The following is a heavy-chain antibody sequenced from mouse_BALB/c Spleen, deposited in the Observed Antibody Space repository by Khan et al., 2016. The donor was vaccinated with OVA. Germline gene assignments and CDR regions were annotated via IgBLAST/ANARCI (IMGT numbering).Heavy chain of an antibody. J-gene: IGHJ3*01. CDR1: GYTFTDYY. D-gene: IGHD1-2*01. V-gene: IGHV1-77*01. Sequence: QVQLQQPGAELARPGASVKLSCKASGYTFTDYYINWVKQRTGQGLEWIGEISPGSGDTYYNEKFKGKATLTADKSSSTVYMQLSSLTAESSAVYVCARRNYFGYTFDYWGQGTLVTVSA. CDR3: ARRNYFGYTFDY. CDR2: ISPGSGDT.